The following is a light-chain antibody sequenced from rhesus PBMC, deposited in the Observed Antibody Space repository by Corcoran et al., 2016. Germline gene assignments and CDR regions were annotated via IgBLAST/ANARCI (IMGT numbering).Light chain of an antibody. CDR1: QDINSW. CDR3: QQYNSSPT. V-gene: IGKV1-22*01. Sequence: DIQMTQSPSSLSASVGDTVTITCRASQDINSWLAWYQQKAGKAPKLLIYTASSLQSGVPSRFSGSGSGTNSTLTISGLQSEDSATYYCQQYNSSPTFGGGTKVEIK. J-gene: IGKJ4*01. CDR2: TAS.